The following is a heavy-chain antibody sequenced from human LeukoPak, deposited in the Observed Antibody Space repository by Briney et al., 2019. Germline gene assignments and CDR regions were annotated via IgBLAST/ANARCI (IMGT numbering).Heavy chain of an antibody. J-gene: IGHJ5*02. CDR3: ARDTSDWSSTSCQNWFDP. V-gene: IGHV3-74*01. D-gene: IGHD2-2*01. CDR1: GFTFISYW. CDR2: INSDGSTT. Sequence: GGSLRLSCAASGFTFISYWMHWVRQAPGKGLVWVSRINSDGSTTSYAASVKGRFTISRDTAKNSLYLQMNSLRAEDTAVYYCARDTSDWSSTSCQNWFDPWGQGTLVTVSS.